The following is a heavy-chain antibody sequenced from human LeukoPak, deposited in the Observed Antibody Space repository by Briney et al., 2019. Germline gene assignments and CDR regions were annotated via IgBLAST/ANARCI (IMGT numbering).Heavy chain of an antibody. CDR3: ARSIVGAADFDY. CDR1: GGSISSGGYY. J-gene: IGHJ4*02. V-gene: IGHV4-61*02. CDR2: MYNSGST. D-gene: IGHD1-26*01. Sequence: PSETLSLTCTVSGGSISSGGYYWSWIRQPAGKGLEWIGRMYNSGSTNYNPSLKSRVTISGDTSKNQFSLKLNSVTAADTAVYYCARSIVGAADFDYWGQGTLVTVSS.